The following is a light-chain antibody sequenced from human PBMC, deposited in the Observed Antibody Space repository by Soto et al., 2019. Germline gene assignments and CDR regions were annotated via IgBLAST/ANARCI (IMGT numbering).Light chain of an antibody. V-gene: IGKV3-11*01. CDR1: QSVSTY. CDR2: DAS. J-gene: IGKJ4*01. Sequence: EIVLTQSPATLSLSPGERATLSCRASQSVSTYFAWYQQKPGQAPRLLIYDASNRATGIPPRFSGSGSGTDFTLTISSLEPEYFAVYYCQQRYNWPTFGGGTKVEIK. CDR3: QQRYNWPT.